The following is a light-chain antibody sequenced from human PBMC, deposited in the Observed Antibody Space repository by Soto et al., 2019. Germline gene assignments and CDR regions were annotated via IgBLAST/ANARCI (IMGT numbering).Light chain of an antibody. CDR1: SSDVGGYNF. J-gene: IGLJ1*01. V-gene: IGLV2-11*01. CDR2: NVI. CDR3: CSYAGSYTYV. Sequence: QSVLIQPRSVSGSPGQSVTISCTGTSSDVGGYNFVSWYQHHPGKAPKLMIYNVIQRPSGVPDRFSASKSGNTASLTISGLQAEDEADYYCCSYAGSYTYVFGTGTKVTVL.